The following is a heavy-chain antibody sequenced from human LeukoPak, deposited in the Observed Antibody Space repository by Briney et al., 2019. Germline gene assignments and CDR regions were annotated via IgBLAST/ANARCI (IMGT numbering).Heavy chain of an antibody. CDR1: GFTFSSYS. V-gene: IGHV3-48*01. J-gene: IGHJ4*02. CDR3: ARDSGRGGSCDY. D-gene: IGHD2-15*01. CDR2: ITSSSRTI. Sequence: PGGSLRLSCAASGFTFSSYSMKWVRQAPGKGLEWVSHITSSSRTIYYADSVKGRFTISRDNAKNSLYLQMNSLRAEDTAVYYCARDSGRGGSCDYRGQGTLVTVSS.